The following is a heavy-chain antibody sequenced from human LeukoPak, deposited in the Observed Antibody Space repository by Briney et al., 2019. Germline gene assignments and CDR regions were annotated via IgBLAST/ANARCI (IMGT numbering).Heavy chain of an antibody. CDR2: ISHSGTT. CDR3: ARRLGGYTNFDY. D-gene: IGHD3-16*01. J-gene: IGHJ4*01. Sequence: GSLRLSCAASGFTFSSYGMSWVRQAPGKGLEWIGEISHSGTTSYNTSLKNRVSISVDPSKNQFSLRMFFVTVADTAVYSCARRLGGYTNFDYWGHGNMVTVSS. CDR1: GFTFSSYG. V-gene: IGHV4-34*01.